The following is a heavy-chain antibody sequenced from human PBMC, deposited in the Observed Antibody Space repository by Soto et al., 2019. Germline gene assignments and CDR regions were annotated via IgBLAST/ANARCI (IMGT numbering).Heavy chain of an antibody. J-gene: IGHJ4*02. CDR1: GYSFTSYW. CDR3: ARNYDSSGYMEFPFDY. CDR2: IYPGDSDT. Sequence: GESLKISCKGSGYSFTSYWIGWVRQMPGKGLEWMGIIYPGDSDTRYSPSFQGQVTISADKSISTAYLQWSSLKASDTAMYYCARNYDSSGYMEFPFDYWGQGTLVTVSS. D-gene: IGHD3-22*01. V-gene: IGHV5-51*01.